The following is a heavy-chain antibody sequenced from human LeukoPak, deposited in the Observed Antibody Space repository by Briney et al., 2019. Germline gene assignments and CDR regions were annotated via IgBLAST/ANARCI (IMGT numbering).Heavy chain of an antibody. Sequence: ASVKVSCKASGYTFTSYDINWVRQATGQGLEWMGGIIPIFGTANYAQKLQGRVTMTTDTSTSTAYMELRSLRSDDTAIYYCAALPSHWGQGTLVTVSS. CDR2: IIPIFGTA. CDR1: GYTFTSYD. J-gene: IGHJ4*02. CDR3: AALPSH. V-gene: IGHV1-18*01. D-gene: IGHD2-2*01.